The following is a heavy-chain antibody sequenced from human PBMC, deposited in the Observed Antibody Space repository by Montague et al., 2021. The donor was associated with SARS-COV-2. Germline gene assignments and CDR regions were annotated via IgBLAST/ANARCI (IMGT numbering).Heavy chain of an antibody. J-gene: IGHJ4*02. CDR3: ARDIAVAGLFDY. D-gene: IGHD6-19*01. V-gene: IGHV4-61*02. CDR1: GGSISSGSYY. Sequence: TLSLTCTVSGGSISSGSYYWSWTRQPAGKGLEWIGRISISGSTNYNPSLKSQVTISVYTSQNQFSLKLSSVTDADTAVYYCARDIAVAGLFDYWGQGTLVTVSS. CDR2: ISISGST.